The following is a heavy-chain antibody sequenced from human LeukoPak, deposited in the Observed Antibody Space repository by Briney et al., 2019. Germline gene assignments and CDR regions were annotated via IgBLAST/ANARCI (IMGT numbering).Heavy chain of an antibody. J-gene: IGHJ3*02. V-gene: IGHV3-15*01. CDR3: TTYNSRDAFDI. D-gene: IGHD2/OR15-2a*01. CDR1: GFTVSKAW. CDR2: IKSKGDGGTT. Sequence: GGSLRLSCAASGFTVSKAWMSWVRQAPGKGLEWVGRIKSKGDGGTTDHAAPVKGRFTISRDDSRSTLNLQMNSLKTEDTAVYYCTTYNSRDAFDIWGQGTMVTVSS.